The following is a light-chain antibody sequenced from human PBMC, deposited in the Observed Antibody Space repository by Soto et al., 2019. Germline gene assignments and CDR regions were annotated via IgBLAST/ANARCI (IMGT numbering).Light chain of an antibody. CDR3: QQYETFSGT. Sequence: DIKMTQSPSTLTESVGDTVTVTCRASQSVSGWLAWYQQKPGEAPKLLIYDASALPRGVPSRFSGSGSGTKFTLTIASLQPDEFATYYCQQYETFSGTFGPGIKVDI. V-gene: IGKV1-5*01. CDR2: DAS. CDR1: QSVSGW. J-gene: IGKJ1*01.